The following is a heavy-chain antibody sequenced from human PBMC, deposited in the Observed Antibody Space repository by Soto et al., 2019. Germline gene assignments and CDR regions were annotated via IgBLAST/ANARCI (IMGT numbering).Heavy chain of an antibody. CDR1: GFTFRSFS. Sequence: SLRLSCAASGFTFRSFSMNWVRQAPGKGLEWVTSISGSSTSIYYADSVKGRFTISRDNAKSSLYLQMNSLRAEDTAVYYCASARGSSWYFDYWGQGALVTVSS. CDR3: ASARGSSWYFDY. D-gene: IGHD6-13*01. V-gene: IGHV3-21*01. J-gene: IGHJ4*02. CDR2: ISGSSTSI.